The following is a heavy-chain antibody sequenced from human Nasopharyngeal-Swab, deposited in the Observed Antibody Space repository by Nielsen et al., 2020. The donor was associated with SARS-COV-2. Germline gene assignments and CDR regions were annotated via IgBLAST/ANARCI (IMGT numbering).Heavy chain of an antibody. D-gene: IGHD5-18*01. J-gene: IGHJ4*02. Sequence: GGSLRLSCAASGFTFSDYYMSWIRQAPGKGLEWVSCISSSASTIYYADSVKGRFTISRDNAKNSLYLQMNSLRAEDTAVYYCARARGIQLWDGPVVDYWGQGTLVTVSS. CDR2: ISSSASTI. CDR3: ARARGIQLWDGPVVDY. V-gene: IGHV3-11*01. CDR1: GFTFSDYY.